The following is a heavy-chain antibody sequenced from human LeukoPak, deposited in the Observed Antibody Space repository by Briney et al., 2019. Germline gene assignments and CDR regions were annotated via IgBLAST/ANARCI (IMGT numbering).Heavy chain of an antibody. J-gene: IGHJ6*03. Sequence: PSETLSLTCTVFGGSINTYYWSWIRQSPGKGLEFIGYIYSSGSTDYNPSLKSRVVISIDTSKSQFSLKMNSVTAADTAVYYCARRGTPYNYYYMDVWDKGTTVTVSS. CDR1: GGSINTYY. D-gene: IGHD3-16*01. CDR2: IYSSGST. CDR3: ARRGTPYNYYYMDV. V-gene: IGHV4-59*08.